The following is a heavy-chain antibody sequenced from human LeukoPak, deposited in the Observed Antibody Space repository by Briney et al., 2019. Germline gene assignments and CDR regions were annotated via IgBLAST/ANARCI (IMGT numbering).Heavy chain of an antibody. Sequence: SVRVSCKASGGTFSSYAISWVRQAPGQGLEWMGGIIPIFGTANYAQKFQGRVTITTDESTSTAYMELSSLRSEDTAVYYCASREANRHFDYWGQGTLVTVSS. D-gene: IGHD1-14*01. CDR3: ASREANRHFDY. CDR2: IIPIFGTA. CDR1: GGTFSSYA. V-gene: IGHV1-69*05. J-gene: IGHJ4*02.